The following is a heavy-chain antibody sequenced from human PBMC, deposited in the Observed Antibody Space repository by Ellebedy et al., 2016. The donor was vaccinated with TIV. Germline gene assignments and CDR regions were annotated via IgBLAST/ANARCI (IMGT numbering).Heavy chain of an antibody. Sequence: GESLKISCAASGFPFSSYSMNWVRQAPGKGLEWVANIKQDGSEKFHADSVKGRFTISRDNAKNALYLQMNSLRADDTAVYYCARGVSMYTSNIWFDFDYWGPGTLVTVSS. CDR1: GFPFSSYS. CDR3: ARGVSMYTSNIWFDFDY. D-gene: IGHD6-13*01. J-gene: IGHJ4*02. CDR2: IKQDGSEK. V-gene: IGHV3-7*04.